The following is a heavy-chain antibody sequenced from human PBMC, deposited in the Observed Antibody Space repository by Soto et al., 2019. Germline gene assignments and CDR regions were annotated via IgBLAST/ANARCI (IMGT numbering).Heavy chain of an antibody. V-gene: IGHV1-69*13. J-gene: IGHJ6*02. D-gene: IGHD3-3*01. CDR2: IIPIFGTA. CDR3: ASGRERIEIFGVVIIPPYDYYYYGMDV. CDR1: GGTFSSYA. Sequence: ASVKVSCKASGGTFSSYAISWVRQAPGQGLEWMGGIIPIFGTANYAQKFQGRVTITADESTSTAYMELSSLRSEDTAVYYCASGRERIEIFGVVIIPPYDYYYYGMDVSGRGTTVAVCS.